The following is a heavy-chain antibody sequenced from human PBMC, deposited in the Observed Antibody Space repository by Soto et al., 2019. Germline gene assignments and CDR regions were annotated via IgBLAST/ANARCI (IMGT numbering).Heavy chain of an antibody. CDR1: GFTFTSSA. V-gene: IGHV1-58*01. CDR2: IVVGSGNT. J-gene: IGHJ6*02. CDR3: AVPFYYGSGSFLDYYYYYGMYV. Sequence: GDSVKVSCKASGFTFTSSAVQWVRQARGQRLEWIGWIVVGSGNTNYAQKFQEIVTITRDMSTSTAYMELSSLRSEDTAVYYCAVPFYYGSGSFLDYYYYYGMYVWGQGTTVTVSS. D-gene: IGHD3-10*01.